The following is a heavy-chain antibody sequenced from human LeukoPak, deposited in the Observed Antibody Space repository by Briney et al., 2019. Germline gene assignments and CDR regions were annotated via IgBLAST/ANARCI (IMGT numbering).Heavy chain of an antibody. D-gene: IGHD2-2*02. J-gene: IGHJ4*02. CDR3: ARGYCSSTSCYRPSEFDY. Sequence: SETLSLTCTVSGGSISSGGYYWSWIRQPPGTGLEWIGYIYHSGSTYYNPSLKSRVTISVDRSKNQFSLKLSSVTAADTAVYYCARGYCSSTSCYRPSEFDYWGQGTLVTVSS. V-gene: IGHV4-30-2*01. CDR2: IYHSGST. CDR1: GGSISSGGYY.